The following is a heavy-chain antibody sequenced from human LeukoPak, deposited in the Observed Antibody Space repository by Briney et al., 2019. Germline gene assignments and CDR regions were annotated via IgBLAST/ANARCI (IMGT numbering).Heavy chain of an antibody. CDR1: GFMFSNQA. J-gene: IGHJ4*02. CDR3: AKAGSIRFDY. CDR2: ISGSSGST. V-gene: IGHV3-23*01. D-gene: IGHD1-26*01. Sequence: PGGSLRLSCAASGFMFSNQAMSWVRQAPGKGLEWVSGISGSSGSTYHADSVKGRFTISRDNSKNMLYLQMNSLRAEDTAVYYCAKAGSIRFDYWGQGTLVTVSS.